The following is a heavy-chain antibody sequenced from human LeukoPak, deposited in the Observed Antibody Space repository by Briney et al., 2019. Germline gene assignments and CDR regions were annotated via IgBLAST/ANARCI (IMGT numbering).Heavy chain of an antibody. D-gene: IGHD2-21*01. CDR3: AGPEGRFIRPRGLAFDI. CDR1: GFTFSSYA. CDR2: IYSGGST. V-gene: IGHV3-53*01. J-gene: IGHJ3*02. Sequence: HPGGSLRLSCAASGFTFSSYAMSWVRQAPGKGLEWVSVIYSGGSTYYADSVKGRFTISRDNSKNTLYLQMNSLRAEDTAVYYCAGPEGRFIRPRGLAFDIWGQGTMVTVSS.